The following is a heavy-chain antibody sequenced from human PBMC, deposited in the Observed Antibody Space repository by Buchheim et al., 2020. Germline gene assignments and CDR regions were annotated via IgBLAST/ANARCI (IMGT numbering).Heavy chain of an antibody. CDR3: ARVFYYDSSGYYYFDY. V-gene: IGHV4-34*01. Sequence: QVQLQQWGAGLLKPSETLSLTCAVYGGSFSGYYWSWIRQPPGKGLEWIGEINHSGSTNYNPSLKSRVTISVDTSKNQFSLKLSSVTAADTAVYYCARVFYYDSSGYYYFDYWGQGTL. CDR1: GGSFSGYY. CDR2: INHSGST. J-gene: IGHJ4*02. D-gene: IGHD3-22*01.